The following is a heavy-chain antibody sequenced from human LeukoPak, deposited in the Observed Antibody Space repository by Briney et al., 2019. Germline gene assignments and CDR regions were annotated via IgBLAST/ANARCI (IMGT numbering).Heavy chain of an antibody. J-gene: IGHJ5*02. CDR2: ISSSSSTI. CDR3: ARESAYYYDSSGYYFNWFDP. V-gene: IGHV3-48*01. Sequence: GGSLRLSCAASGFTFSSYSMNWVRQAPGKGLEWVSYISSSSSTIYYADSVKGRFTISRDNAKNSLYLQMNSLRAEDTAVYYCARESAYYYDSSGYYFNWFDPWGQGTLVTVSS. D-gene: IGHD3-22*01. CDR1: GFTFSSYS.